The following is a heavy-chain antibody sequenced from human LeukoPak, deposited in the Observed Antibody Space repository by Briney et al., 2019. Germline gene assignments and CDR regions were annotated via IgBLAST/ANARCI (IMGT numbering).Heavy chain of an antibody. J-gene: IGHJ4*02. Sequence: GGSLRLSCAASGFTFSSYEMNWVRQAPGKGLEWVSYISSSSSTIYYADSVKGRFTISRDNAKNSLYLQMNSLRAEDTAVYYCARESSVKDFDYWGQGTLVTVSS. CDR1: GFTFSSYE. CDR2: ISSSSSTI. V-gene: IGHV3-48*01. D-gene: IGHD2-2*01. CDR3: ARESSVKDFDY.